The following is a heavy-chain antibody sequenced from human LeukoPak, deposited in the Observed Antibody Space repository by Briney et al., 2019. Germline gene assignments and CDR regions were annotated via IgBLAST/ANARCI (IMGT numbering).Heavy chain of an antibody. Sequence: HPGGSLRLSCAASGFTFSNYSMNWVRQAPGKGLEWVSLISWDGGSTYYADSVKGRFTISRDNSKNSLYLQMNSLRTEDTALYYCAKGSRIQLWPALFDYWGQGTLVTVSS. D-gene: IGHD5-18*01. V-gene: IGHV3-43*01. CDR1: GFTFSNYS. CDR3: AKGSRIQLWPALFDY. J-gene: IGHJ4*02. CDR2: ISWDGGST.